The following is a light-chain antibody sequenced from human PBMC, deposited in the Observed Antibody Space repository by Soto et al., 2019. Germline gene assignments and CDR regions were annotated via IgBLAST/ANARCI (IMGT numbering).Light chain of an antibody. J-gene: IGLJ2*01. V-gene: IGLV1-44*01. CDR1: TSNIGSNT. CDR2: SNN. CDR3: AAWDDSLNGLVV. Sequence: QSVLTQPPSASGTPGQRITISCSGGTSNIGSNTVTWYQQLPGTAPKLLIYSNNQRPSGVPDRFSGSKSGTSASLAISGLQSEDEADYYCAAWDDSLNGLVVFGGGTKVTVL.